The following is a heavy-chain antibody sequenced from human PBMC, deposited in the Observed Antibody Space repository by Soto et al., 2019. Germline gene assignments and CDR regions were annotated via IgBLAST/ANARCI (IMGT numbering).Heavy chain of an antibody. J-gene: IGHJ6*02. CDR2: LSSYNGDT. CDR1: GYTFTRSG. V-gene: IGHV1-18*01. CDR3: AREGVAPYYYYGMDG. D-gene: IGHD5-12*01. Sequence: QVQLVQSGAGGKKPGDSVKVSCKASGYTFTRSGISWVRQAPGHGPEWMGWLSSYNGDTNYAQTFQGRVTMTTDTSTSTAYMELRSLRSYDTAVYYCAREGVAPYYYYGMDGWGQGPPVSVS.